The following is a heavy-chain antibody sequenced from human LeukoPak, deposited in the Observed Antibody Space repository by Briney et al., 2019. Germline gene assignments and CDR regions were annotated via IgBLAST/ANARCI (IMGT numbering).Heavy chain of an antibody. Sequence: PSGGSLRLSCEASGFSFSNNEMNWVRQAPGRGLEWVSYISSSGSTIYYADSVKGRFTISRDNAKNSLYLQMNSLRAEDTAVYYCARDYLYSSATPGAFDIWGQGTMVTVSS. J-gene: IGHJ3*02. CDR2: ISSSGSTI. CDR3: ARDYLYSSATPGAFDI. V-gene: IGHV3-48*03. D-gene: IGHD3-22*01. CDR1: GFSFSNNE.